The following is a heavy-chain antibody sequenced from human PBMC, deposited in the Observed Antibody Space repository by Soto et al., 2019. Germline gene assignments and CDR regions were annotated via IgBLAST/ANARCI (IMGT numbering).Heavy chain of an antibody. J-gene: IGHJ4*02. CDR1: GFTFSSYA. CDR3: ARVPSSSGRAHFDY. V-gene: IGHV3-30-3*01. CDR2: ISYDGSNK. D-gene: IGHD2-15*01. Sequence: QVQLVESGGGVVQPGRSLRLSCAASGFTFSSYAMHWVRQAPGKGLEWVAVISYDGSNKYYADSVKGRFTISRDNSKNTLYLHMNSLRAEDTVVYYCARVPSSSGRAHFDYWGQGTLVTLSS.